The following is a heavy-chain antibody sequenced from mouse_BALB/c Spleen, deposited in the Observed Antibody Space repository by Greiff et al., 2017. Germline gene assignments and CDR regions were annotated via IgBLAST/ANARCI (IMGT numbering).Heavy chain of an antibody. CDR1: GYTFTSYW. D-gene: IGHD4-1*01. V-gene: IGHV1-69*02. CDR3: TSGTGYTFAY. Sequence: VQLQQPGAELVRPGASVKLSCKASGYTFTSYWINWVKQRPGQGLEWIGNIYPSDSYTNYNQKFKDKATLTVDKSSSTAYMQLSSPTSEDSAVYYCTSGTGYTFAYWGQGTLVTVSA. J-gene: IGHJ3*01. CDR2: IYPSDSYT.